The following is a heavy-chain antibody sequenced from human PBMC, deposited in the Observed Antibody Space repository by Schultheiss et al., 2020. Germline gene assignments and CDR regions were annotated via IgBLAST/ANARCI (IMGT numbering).Heavy chain of an antibody. CDR2: ISYDGSNK. J-gene: IGHJ5*02. CDR3: ARGGAVAGTWFDP. D-gene: IGHD6-19*01. CDR1: GFTFSDHY. Sequence: GGSLRLSCAASGFTFSDHYMDWVRQAPGKGLEWVAVISYDGSNKYYADSVKGRFTISRDNSKNTLYLQMNSLKTEDTAVYYCARGGAVAGTWFDPWGQGTLVNGSS. V-gene: IGHV3-30*03.